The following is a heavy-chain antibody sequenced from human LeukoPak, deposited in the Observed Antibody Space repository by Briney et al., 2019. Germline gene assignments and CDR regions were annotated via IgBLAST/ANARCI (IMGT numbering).Heavy chain of an antibody. Sequence: SVKVSCKASGGTFSSYAISWVRQAPGQGLEWMGGIIPIFGTANYAQKFQGRVTITTDESTSTAYMELSSLRSEDTAVYYCAVMGDVYNWGCWWGQGTLVIVSS. CDR1: GGTFSSYA. CDR3: AVMGDVYNWGCW. CDR2: IIPIFGTA. V-gene: IGHV1-69*05. J-gene: IGHJ4*02. D-gene: IGHD5-24*01.